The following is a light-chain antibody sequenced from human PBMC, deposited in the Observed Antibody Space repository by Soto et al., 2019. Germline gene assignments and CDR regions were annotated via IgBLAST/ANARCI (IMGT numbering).Light chain of an antibody. V-gene: IGKV1D-13*01. J-gene: IGKJ3*01. Sequence: AIQLTQSPSSLSAYVGDSVSITCRASQGIRSAVAWYQQKPGRPPKLLIYDASSLEVGVPSRFSGSRSGTGFILTVSSLQPEDFATYYCQQFDDYPFTFGPGTKVDIK. CDR3: QQFDDYPFT. CDR1: QGIRSA. CDR2: DAS.